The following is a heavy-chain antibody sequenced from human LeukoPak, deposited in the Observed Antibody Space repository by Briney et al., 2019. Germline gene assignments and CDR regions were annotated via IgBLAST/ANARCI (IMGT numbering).Heavy chain of an antibody. D-gene: IGHD3-10*01. CDR1: GYTFTCYY. J-gene: IGHJ4*02. CDR3: ARDRNLLWFGELAYFDY. V-gene: IGHV1-2*02. Sequence: ASVKVSCKAAGYTFTCYYMHWVGQAPGQGREWMGWINPNSGGTNYAQKFQGRVTMARDTSISTAYMELSRLRSDDTAVYYCARDRNLLWFGELAYFDYWGQGTLVTVSS. CDR2: INPNSGGT.